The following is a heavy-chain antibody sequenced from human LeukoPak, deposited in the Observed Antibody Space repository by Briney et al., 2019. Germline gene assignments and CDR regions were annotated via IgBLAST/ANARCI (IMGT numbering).Heavy chain of an antibody. CDR1: GGSISSSSDY. Sequence: SQTLSLTRTVSGGSISSSSDYWGSGPQPPGTALERIGSITYSGSTYYNPSLRSRVTISVDTSKNQFSLKLSSVTAADTAVYYCARVQPPFDYWGQGTLVTVSS. J-gene: IGHJ4*02. CDR3: ARVQPPFDY. D-gene: IGHD1-1*01. V-gene: IGHV4-39*01. CDR2: ITYSGST.